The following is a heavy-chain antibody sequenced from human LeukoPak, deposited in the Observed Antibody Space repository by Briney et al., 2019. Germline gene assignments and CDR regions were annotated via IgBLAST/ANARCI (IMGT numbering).Heavy chain of an antibody. CDR3: ARAPNWNDIFDN. CDR2: INPSGGST. V-gene: IGHV1-46*01. Sequence: ASVKVSCKASGYTFTSYYMHWVRQAPGQGLEWMGIINPSGGSTSYAQKFQGRVTMTRVTSTSTVYMELSSLRSEDTAVYYCARAPNWNDIFDNWGQGTLVTVSS. CDR1: GYTFTSYY. D-gene: IGHD1-20*01. J-gene: IGHJ4*02.